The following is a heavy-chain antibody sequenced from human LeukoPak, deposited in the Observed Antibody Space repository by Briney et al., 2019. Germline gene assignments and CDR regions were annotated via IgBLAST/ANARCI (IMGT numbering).Heavy chain of an antibody. D-gene: IGHD3-22*01. Sequence: QTGGSLRLSCAASGFNFSSDWMSWVRQAPGKGLEWVSYISSSGSTIYYADSVKGRFTISRDNAKNSLYLQMNSLRAEDTAVYYCARESEGGEDSSGYYYLFDYWGQGTLVTVSS. CDR3: ARESEGGEDSSGYYYLFDY. CDR1: GFNFSSDW. CDR2: ISSSGSTI. J-gene: IGHJ4*02. V-gene: IGHV3-48*04.